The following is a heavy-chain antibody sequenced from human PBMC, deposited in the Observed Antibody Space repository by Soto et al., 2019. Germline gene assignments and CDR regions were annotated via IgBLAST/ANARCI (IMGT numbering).Heavy chain of an antibody. D-gene: IGHD2-15*01. CDR2: INAGNGNT. CDR3: AADPGYCSGGSCYPIDY. CDR1: GYTFTSYA. V-gene: IGHV1-3*01. J-gene: IGHJ4*02. Sequence: QVQLVQSGAEVKKPGASVKVSCKASGYTFTSYAMHWVRQAPGQRLEWMGWINAGNGNTKYSQKFQGRVTITRDTSASTAYMELSSLRSEDTAVYYCAADPGYCSGGSCYPIDYWGQGTLVTVSS.